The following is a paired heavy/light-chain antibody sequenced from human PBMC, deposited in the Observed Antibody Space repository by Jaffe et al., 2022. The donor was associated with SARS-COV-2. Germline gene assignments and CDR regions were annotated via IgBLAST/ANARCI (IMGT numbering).Heavy chain of an antibody. Sequence: QLQLQESGPGLVKPSETLSLTCTVSGGSISSSSYYWGWIRQPPGKGLEWIGSIYYSGSTYYNPSLKSRVTISVDTSKNQFSLKLSSVTAADTAVYYCARRTYYYDSSGTKVWYFDLWGRGTLVTVSS. V-gene: IGHV4-39*01. J-gene: IGHJ2*01. D-gene: IGHD3-22*01. CDR1: GGSISSSSYY. CDR3: ARRTYYYDSSGTKVWYFDL. CDR2: IYYSGST.
Light chain of an antibody. J-gene: IGLJ2*01. V-gene: IGLV2-23*01. CDR2: EGS. Sequence: QSALTQPASVSGSPGQSITISCTGTSSDVGSYNLVSWYQQHPGKAPKLMIYEGSKRPSGVSNRFSGSKSGNTASLTISGLQAEDEADYYCCSYAGSSTFYVVFGGGTKLTVL. CDR3: CSYAGSSTFYVV. CDR1: SSDVGSYNL.